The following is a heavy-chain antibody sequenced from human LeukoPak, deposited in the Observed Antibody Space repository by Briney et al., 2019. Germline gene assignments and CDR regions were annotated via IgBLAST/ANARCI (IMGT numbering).Heavy chain of an antibody. CDR3: AREGHGSGSFHDY. CDR2: ISAYNGNT. J-gene: IGHJ4*02. CDR1: GYTFTSYG. V-gene: IGHV1-18*01. D-gene: IGHD3-10*01. Sequence: ASVKVSCKASGYTFTSYGISWVRQAPGQGLEWMGWISAYNGNTNYAQKLQGRVTMTRNTSISTAYMELSSLRSEDTAVYYCAREGHGSGSFHDYWGQGTLVTVSS.